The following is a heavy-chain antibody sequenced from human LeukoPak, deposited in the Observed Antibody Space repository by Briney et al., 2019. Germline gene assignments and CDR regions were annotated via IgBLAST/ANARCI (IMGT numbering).Heavy chain of an antibody. D-gene: IGHD2-15*01. CDR2: INHSGST. V-gene: IGHV4-39*07. J-gene: IGHJ1*01. CDR1: GGSIRSSYYY. CDR3: ASGYSAEYFQH. Sequence: SETLSLTCTVSGGSIRSSYYYWSWIRQPPGKGLEWIGEINHSGSTNYNPSLKSRVTISVDTSKNQFSLKLSSVTAADTAVYYCASGYSAEYFQHWGQGTLVTVSS.